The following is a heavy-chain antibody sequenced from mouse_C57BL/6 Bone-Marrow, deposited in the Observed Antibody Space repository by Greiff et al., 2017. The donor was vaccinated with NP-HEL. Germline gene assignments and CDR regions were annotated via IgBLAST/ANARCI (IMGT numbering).Heavy chain of an antibody. D-gene: IGHD1-1*01. V-gene: IGHV2-5*01. J-gene: IGHJ4*01. CDR3: AKPLYYYGSSHYAMDY. Sequence: VQLVESGPGLVQPSQSLSITCTVSGFSLTSYGVHWVRQSPGKGLEWLGVIWRGGSTDYNAAFMSRLSITKDNSKSQVFFKMNSLQADDTAIYYCAKPLYYYGSSHYAMDYWGQGTSVTVSS. CDR1: GFSLTSYG. CDR2: IWRGGST.